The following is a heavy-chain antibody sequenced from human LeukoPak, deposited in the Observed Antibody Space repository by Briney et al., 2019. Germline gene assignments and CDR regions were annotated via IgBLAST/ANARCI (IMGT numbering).Heavy chain of an antibody. CDR1: GFTFSSYA. V-gene: IGHV3-23*01. Sequence: GGSLRLSCAASGFTFSSYAMSWVRQAPGKGLGWVSGILDSGYSTYYANSVKGRFTISRDSSNNTLYLQMNSLRAEDTAVYYCAKLGGHPLHNYYVGVWGKGTTVAVSS. J-gene: IGHJ6*03. CDR3: AKLGGHPLHNYYVGV. CDR2: ILDSGYST. D-gene: IGHD3-16*01.